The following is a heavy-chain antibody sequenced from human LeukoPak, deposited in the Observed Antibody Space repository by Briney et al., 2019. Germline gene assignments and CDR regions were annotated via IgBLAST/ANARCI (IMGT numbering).Heavy chain of an antibody. V-gene: IGHV4-34*01. CDR1: GGSFSGYY. CDR2: INHSGST. CDR3: AKLGSAGFYSRSL. J-gene: IGHJ1*01. Sequence: PSETLSLTCAVYGGSFSGYYWSWIRQPPGKGLEWIGEINHSGSTNYNPSLKSRVTISVDTSKNQFSLKLSSVTAADTAIYYCAKLGSAGFYSRSLWGQGTLVTVSS. D-gene: IGHD3-9*01.